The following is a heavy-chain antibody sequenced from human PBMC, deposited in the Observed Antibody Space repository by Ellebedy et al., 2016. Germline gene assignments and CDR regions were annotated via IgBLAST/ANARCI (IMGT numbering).Heavy chain of an antibody. Sequence: GGSLRLSCAASGFTFSSLAMGWVRQAPGKGLEWVSAVSGSGGATYHADSVRSRFTISRDNSKNTLYLQMNSLSAEDTAVYYCETRPGVATCWGQGTLVTVSS. CDR3: ETRPGVATC. V-gene: IGHV3-23*01. J-gene: IGHJ4*02. D-gene: IGHD2-15*01. CDR2: VSGSGGAT. CDR1: GFTFSSLA.